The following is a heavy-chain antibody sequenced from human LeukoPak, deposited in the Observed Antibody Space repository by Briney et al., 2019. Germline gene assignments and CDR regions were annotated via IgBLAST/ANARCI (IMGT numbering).Heavy chain of an antibody. D-gene: IGHD6-19*01. CDR3: VRGSGWLTSH. CDR1: GFTLSSYA. V-gene: IGHV3-7*04. CDR2: IKQDGSDK. J-gene: IGHJ3*01. Sequence: GGSLRLSCAASGFTLSSYAMNWVRQAPGKGLEWVANIKQDGSDKNYVDSVKGRFTISRDNAKDSLYLQMNGLRADDTAVYYCVRGSGWLTSHWGQGTMVTVSS.